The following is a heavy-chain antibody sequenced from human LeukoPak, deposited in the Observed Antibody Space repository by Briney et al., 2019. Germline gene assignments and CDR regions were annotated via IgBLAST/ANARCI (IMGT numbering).Heavy chain of an antibody. CDR1: GGSISSSSYY. CDR3: ARGPYCSSTSCYTSYYYYYMDA. J-gene: IGHJ6*03. Sequence: PSETLSLTCTVSGGSISSSSYYWGWIRQPPGKGLEWIGYIYHSGSTYYNPSLKSRVTISVDRSKNQFSLKLSSVTAADTAVYYCARGPYCSSTSCYTSYYYYYMDAWGKGTTVTVSS. D-gene: IGHD2-2*02. CDR2: IYHSGST. V-gene: IGHV4-30-2*01.